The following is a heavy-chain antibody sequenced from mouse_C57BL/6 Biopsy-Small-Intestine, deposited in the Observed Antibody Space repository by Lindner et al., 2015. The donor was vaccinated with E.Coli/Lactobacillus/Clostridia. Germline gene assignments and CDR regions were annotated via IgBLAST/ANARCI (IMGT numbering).Heavy chain of an antibody. D-gene: IGHD2-13*01. J-gene: IGHJ4*01. V-gene: IGHV5-17*01. Sequence: QLQESGGGLVKPGGSRKLSCAASGFIFSDYGIHWVRQSPEKGLEWIAYISSGSSTIYYADTVKGRFTISRDNAKNTLFLQMTSLRSEDTAMYYCARQGIYYGDYGGSMDYWGQGTSVTVSS. CDR2: ISSGSSTI. CDR1: GFIFSDYG. CDR3: ARQGIYYGDYGGSMDY.